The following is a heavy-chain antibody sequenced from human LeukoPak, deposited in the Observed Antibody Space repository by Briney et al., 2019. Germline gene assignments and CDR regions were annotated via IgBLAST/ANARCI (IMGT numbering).Heavy chain of an antibody. CDR2: IKQDGSEK. CDR3: ARDLSAVAGFLGFDY. D-gene: IGHD6-19*01. V-gene: IGHV3-7*01. CDR1: GFTFSSYW. J-gene: IGHJ4*02. Sequence: GGSLRLSCAASGFTFSSYWMSWVRQAPGKGLEWVANIKQDGSEKYYVDSVKGRFTISRDNAKNSLYLQMNSLRAEDTAVYYCARDLSAVAGFLGFDYWGQGTLVTVSS.